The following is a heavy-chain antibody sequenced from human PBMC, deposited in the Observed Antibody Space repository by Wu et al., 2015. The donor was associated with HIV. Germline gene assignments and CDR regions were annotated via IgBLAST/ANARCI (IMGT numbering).Heavy chain of an antibody. V-gene: IGHV1-69*05. J-gene: IGHJ4*02. CDR3: AGRRPEWXHFDPX. D-gene: IGHD3-9*01. Sequence: QVHLVQSGAEVKKSGSSVKVSCQASGGTFTSYAFSWVRQAPGQGFEWMGGISPISETPEYAQKFQGRVTIATDKSTSTVYIQFSSLKSEDTAIYYCAGRRPEWXHFDPXRGQGTLV. CDR1: GGTFTSYA. CDR2: ISPISETP.